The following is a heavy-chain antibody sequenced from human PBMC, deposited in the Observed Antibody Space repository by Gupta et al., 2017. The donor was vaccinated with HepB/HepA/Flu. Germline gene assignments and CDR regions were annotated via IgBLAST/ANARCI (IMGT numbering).Heavy chain of an antibody. D-gene: IGHD6-25*01. CDR2: ISSSGTTT. J-gene: IGHJ5*02. CDR3: MKGIATGYRGWFDP. V-gene: IGHV3-23*01. Sequence: EVQLLESGGGLVQPGGSLILSCEASGFPFSSYSMCCVRQAPGNGLEGVASISSSGTTTDDADAGKGRFTISRENAKNTLYQQLKRMRAEETAVYYCMKGIATGYRGWFDPWGQGSLVTVSS. CDR1: GFPFSSYS.